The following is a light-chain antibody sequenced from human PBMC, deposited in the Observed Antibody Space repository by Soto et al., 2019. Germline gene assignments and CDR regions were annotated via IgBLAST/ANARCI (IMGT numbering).Light chain of an antibody. CDR2: VGS. Sequence: DIVMTQSKLSLPVTPGEPASISCRDSQSLLHSSGNNYLDWYLQKPGQSPHLRIYVGSNRASGGPDRFSGRGSGTDFTLIFSRVEDEEVGVYYCMQGVPTPWTFGQVTKVEI. V-gene: IGKV2-28*01. J-gene: IGKJ1*01. CDR1: QSLLHSSGNNY. CDR3: MQGVPTPWT.